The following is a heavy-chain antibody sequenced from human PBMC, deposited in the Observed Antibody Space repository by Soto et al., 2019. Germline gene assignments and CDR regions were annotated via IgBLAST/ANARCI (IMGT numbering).Heavy chain of an antibody. CDR1: GFTFSSYS. D-gene: IGHD6-13*01. V-gene: IGHV3-21*01. J-gene: IGHJ4*02. Sequence: EVQLVESGGGLVKPGGSLRLSCAASGFTFSSYSMNWVRQAPGKGLEWVSSISSSSSYIYYEDSVKGRFTISRDNAKNSLYLQVNSLRAEDTAVYYCAREGIAAALEYWGQGTLVTVSS. CDR3: AREGIAAALEY. CDR2: ISSSSSYI.